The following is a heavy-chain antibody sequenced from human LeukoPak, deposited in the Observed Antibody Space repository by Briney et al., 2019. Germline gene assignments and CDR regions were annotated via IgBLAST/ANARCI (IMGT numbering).Heavy chain of an antibody. CDR2: IKSKTDGGTT. J-gene: IGHJ4*02. CDR1: GFTFSDYS. D-gene: IGHD3-22*01. Sequence: GGSLRLSCAASGFTFSDYSMSWVRQAPGKGLEWVGRIKSKTDGGTTDYAAPVKGRFTISRDDSKNTLYLQMNSLKTEDTAVYYCTTDPLATMIVVVISWGQGTLVTVSS. V-gene: IGHV3-15*01. CDR3: TTDPLATMIVVVIS.